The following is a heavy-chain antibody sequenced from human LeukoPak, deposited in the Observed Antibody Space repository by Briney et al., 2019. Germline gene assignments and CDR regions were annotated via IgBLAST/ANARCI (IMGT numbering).Heavy chain of an antibody. CDR1: GFTFSSYR. CDR3: ARASIVGAFYFDY. V-gene: IGHV3-48*03. J-gene: IGHJ4*02. D-gene: IGHD1-26*01. CDR2: ISSSGTTI. Sequence: GGSLRLSCAASGFTFSSYRMNWVRQAPGKGLEWVSYISSSGTTIYYADSVKGRFTISRDNAKNSLYLQMNSLRAEDTAVYFCARASIVGAFYFDYWGQGALVTVSS.